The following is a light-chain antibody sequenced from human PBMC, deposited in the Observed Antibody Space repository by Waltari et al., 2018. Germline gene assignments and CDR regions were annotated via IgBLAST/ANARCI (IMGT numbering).Light chain of an antibody. Sequence: DIVMTQSPDSLAVSLGERATINCKYSHSVLYSSNNKNYLAWFQQKTGQPPRLLIYWASTRESGVPDRFSGSGSGTDFTLTVSSLQAEDVAVYYCQQYYSSPRTFGQGTKVEIK. CDR2: WAS. CDR1: HSVLYSSNNKNY. CDR3: QQYYSSPRT. V-gene: IGKV4-1*01. J-gene: IGKJ1*01.